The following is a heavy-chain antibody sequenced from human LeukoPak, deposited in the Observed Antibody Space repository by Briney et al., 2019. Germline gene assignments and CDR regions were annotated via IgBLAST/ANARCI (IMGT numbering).Heavy chain of an antibody. CDR3: ASPGYSSSGGSFDY. CDR1: GFTFSSYA. CDR2: ISGSGGST. V-gene: IGHV3-23*01. D-gene: IGHD6-13*01. Sequence: PGGSLRLSCAASGFTFSSYAMSWVRQAPGKGLEWVSAISGSGGSTYYADSVKGRFTISRDNSKNTLYLQMNSLRAEDTAVYYCASPGYSSSGGSFDYWGQGTLVTVSS. J-gene: IGHJ4*02.